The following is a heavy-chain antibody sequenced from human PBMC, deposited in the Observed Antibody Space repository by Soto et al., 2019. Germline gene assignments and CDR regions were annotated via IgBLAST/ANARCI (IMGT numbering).Heavy chain of an antibody. CDR3: AKTLAARDY. V-gene: IGHV3-30*18. J-gene: IGHJ4*02. D-gene: IGHD6-6*01. Sequence: GGSLRLSCAASGFTFSSYGMHWVRQAPGKGLEWVAVISYDGSNKYYADSVKGRFTISRDNSKNTLYLQMNSLRAEDTAVYYCAKTLAARDYWGQGTLVTVSS. CDR2: ISYDGSNK. CDR1: GFTFSSYG.